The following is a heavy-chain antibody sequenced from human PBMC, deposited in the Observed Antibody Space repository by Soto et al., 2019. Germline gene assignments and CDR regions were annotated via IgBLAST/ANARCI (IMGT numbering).Heavy chain of an antibody. V-gene: IGHV3-30*18. Sequence: GGSLRLSCAASGFTFSSYGMHWVRQAPGKGLGWVAVISYDGSNRYYADSVKGRFTISRDNSKNTLYLQMNSLRAEDTAVYYCANDYYDSSGYSGWYFDLWGHGTLVTVSS. D-gene: IGHD3-22*01. CDR3: ANDYYDSSGYSGWYFDL. CDR2: ISYDGSNR. CDR1: GFTFSSYG. J-gene: IGHJ2*01.